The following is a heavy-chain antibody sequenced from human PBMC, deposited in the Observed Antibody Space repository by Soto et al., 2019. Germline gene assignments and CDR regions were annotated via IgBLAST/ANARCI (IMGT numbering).Heavy chain of an antibody. J-gene: IGHJ4*02. D-gene: IGHD6-6*01. CDR2: ISVYKGNT. CDR3: ASRSGQLPYYFDY. CDR1: GFTFTNYG. V-gene: IGHV1-18*01. Sequence: ASVKVSCKASGFTFTNYGITWLRQAPGQGLEWTGWISVYKGNTNYAQKFQGRVTMTTETSTSIAYMELRSLRSDDTAVYYCASRSGQLPYYFDYWGQGTLVTVSS.